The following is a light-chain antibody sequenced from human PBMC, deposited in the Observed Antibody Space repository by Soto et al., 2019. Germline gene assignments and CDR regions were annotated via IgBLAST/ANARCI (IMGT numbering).Light chain of an antibody. Sequence: EIVLTQSPATLSVSPGESVTLSCRASQSVSRKLAWYQQKPGQAPRLLMYDAFTRATGIPARFSGSGSGTEFTLTISSLQSEDFAVYYCQQYNNWPRTLGQGTKVDIK. CDR3: QQYNNWPRT. CDR2: DAF. CDR1: QSVSRK. J-gene: IGKJ1*01. V-gene: IGKV3D-15*01.